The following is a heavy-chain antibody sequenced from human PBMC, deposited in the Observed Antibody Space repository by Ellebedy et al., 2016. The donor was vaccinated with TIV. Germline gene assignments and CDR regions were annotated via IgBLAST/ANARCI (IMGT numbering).Heavy chain of an antibody. CDR3: ARTFFDWSNWYNDYYYGMDV. Sequence: SETLSLTCTVSDGSISTYYWSWVRQPPGKGLEWIGYISDSGNSNYNPSLKSRVTISLDSSKNQFSLKLSSVTAADTAVYYCARTFFDWSNWYNDYYYGMDVWGQGTTVTVSS. CDR2: ISDSGNS. D-gene: IGHD1/OR15-1a*01. J-gene: IGHJ6*02. CDR1: DGSISTYY. V-gene: IGHV4-59*08.